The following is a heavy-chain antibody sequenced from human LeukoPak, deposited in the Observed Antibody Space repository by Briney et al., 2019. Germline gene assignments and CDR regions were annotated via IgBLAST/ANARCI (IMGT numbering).Heavy chain of an antibody. CDR2: IIPIFGTA. CDR3: ARTSDGEDYYYYMDV. Sequence: SVKVSCKASGGTFSSYAISWVRQAPGQGLEWMGGIIPIFGTANYAQKFQGRVTITTDESTSTAYMELSCLRSEDTAVYYSARTSDGEDYYYYMDVWGKGTTVTVSS. CDR1: GGTFSSYA. D-gene: IGHD4-17*01. V-gene: IGHV1-69*05. J-gene: IGHJ6*03.